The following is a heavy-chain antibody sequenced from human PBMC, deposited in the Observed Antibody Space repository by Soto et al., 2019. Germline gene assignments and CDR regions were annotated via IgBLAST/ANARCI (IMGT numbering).Heavy chain of an antibody. CDR3: AHTNYYDSSCLTLSAP. D-gene: IGHD3-22*01. Sequence: ASVKVSSKASGDTFTNYGMSWVRQAPGQGPEWVGWISTFSGNTKYTQKLQGRVTMTTDTSTSTAYMELRSLTSDDTATYYCAHTNYYDSSCLTLSAPWGNGTLVPVSS. CDR2: ISTFSGNT. V-gene: IGHV1-18*01. CDR1: GDTFTNYG. J-gene: IGHJ5*02.